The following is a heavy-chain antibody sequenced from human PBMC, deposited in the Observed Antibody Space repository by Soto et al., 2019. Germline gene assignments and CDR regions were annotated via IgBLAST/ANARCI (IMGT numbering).Heavy chain of an antibody. Sequence: GGSLRLSCAPSGFIFSRHGMHWVRQAPGKGLEWVALIWYDGSKKNYADSVKGRFTISRDNSKNTLYLQMDSLRADDTAVYYCARDLSYGSLDFDYWGQGTLVTVSS. CDR3: ARDLSYGSLDFDY. D-gene: IGHD5-18*01. V-gene: IGHV3-33*01. CDR2: IWYDGSKK. J-gene: IGHJ4*02. CDR1: GFIFSRHG.